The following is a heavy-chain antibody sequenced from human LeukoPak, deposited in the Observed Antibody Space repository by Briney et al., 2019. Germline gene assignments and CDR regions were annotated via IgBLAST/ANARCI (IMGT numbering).Heavy chain of an antibody. Sequence: GGSLRLSCAASGFTFSSYGMHWVRQAPGKGLEWVALISYDGSKKYYADSVKGRFTISRDNSKNTLYLQMNSLTTEDTAVYFCARDQVKRLFYFDYWGQGTLVTVSS. J-gene: IGHJ4*02. CDR1: GFTFSSYG. CDR2: ISYDGSKK. D-gene: IGHD4/OR15-4a*01. V-gene: IGHV3-30*03. CDR3: ARDQVKRLFYFDY.